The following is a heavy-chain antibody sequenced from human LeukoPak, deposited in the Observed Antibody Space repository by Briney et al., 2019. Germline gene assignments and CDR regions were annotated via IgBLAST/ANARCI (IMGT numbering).Heavy chain of an antibody. CDR1: GGSISSSNW. D-gene: IGHD1-26*01. J-gene: IGHJ6*02. Sequence: SETLSLTCAVSGGSISSSNWWSWVRQPPGKGLEWIGEIYHSGSTNYNPSLKSRVTISVDKSKNQFSLKLSSVTAADTAVYYCARNSGSYHDGGYYYYYGIDVWGQGTTVTVSS. CDR2: IYHSGST. V-gene: IGHV4-4*02. CDR3: ARNSGSYHDGGYYYYYGIDV.